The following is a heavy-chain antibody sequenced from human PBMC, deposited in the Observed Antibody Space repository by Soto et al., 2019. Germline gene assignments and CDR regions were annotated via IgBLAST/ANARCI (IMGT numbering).Heavy chain of an antibody. CDR1: GGSVRSNNW. Sequence: PSETLSLTCAVSGGSVRSNNWWFWVRQPPGKGLGWIGEIHHRESTNLNPSLKSRVTISVDRSKNEFSLKVKSVTAADTAVYYCGCRVEDISYDYYGMDVWGQGTKVTVYS. J-gene: IGHJ6*02. CDR3: GCRVEDISYDYYGMDV. V-gene: IGHV4-4*02. D-gene: IGHD2-15*01. CDR2: IHHREST.